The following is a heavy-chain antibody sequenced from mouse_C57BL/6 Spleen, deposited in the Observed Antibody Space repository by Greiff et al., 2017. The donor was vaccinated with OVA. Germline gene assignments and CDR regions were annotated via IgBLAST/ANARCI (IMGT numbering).Heavy chain of an antibody. J-gene: IGHJ4*01. V-gene: IGHV5-4*01. CDR1: GFTFSSYA. CDR2: ISDGGSYT. CDR3: ARDWSYYYAMDY. Sequence: DVKLVESGGGLVKPGGSLKLSCAASGFTFSSYAMSWVRQTPEKRLEWVATISDGGSYTYYPDNVKGRFTISRDNAKNNLYLQMSHLKSEDTAMYYCARDWSYYYAMDYWGQGTSVTVSS.